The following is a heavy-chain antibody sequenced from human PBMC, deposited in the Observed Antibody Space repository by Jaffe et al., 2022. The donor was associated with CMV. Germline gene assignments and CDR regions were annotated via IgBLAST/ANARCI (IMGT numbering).Heavy chain of an antibody. CDR1: GFTFSSYG. Sequence: QVQLVESGGGVVQPGRSLRLSCAASGFTFSSYGMHWVRQAPGKGLEWVAVIWYDGSNKYYADSVKGRFTISRDNSKNTLYLQMNSLRAEDTAVYYCARDVPAGDSSGYYHYYFDYWGQGTLVTVSS. D-gene: IGHD3-22*01. V-gene: IGHV3-33*01. CDR2: IWYDGSNK. CDR3: ARDVPAGDSSGYYHYYFDY. J-gene: IGHJ4*02.